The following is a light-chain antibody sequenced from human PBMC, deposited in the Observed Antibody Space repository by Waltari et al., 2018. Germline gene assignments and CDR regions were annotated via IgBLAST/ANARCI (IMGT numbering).Light chain of an antibody. J-gene: IGKJ1*01. CDR3: QQYDTYPWT. CDR1: QNINIW. V-gene: IGKV1-5*03. Sequence: DIQMTQSPSTLSASVGDRVTITCRASQNINIWLTWYQQKPGKAPNLLIYKASSLQSGVPSRFSCSGSGTEFALTINSLQPDDFATYYCQQYDTYPWTFGHGTKVEIK. CDR2: KAS.